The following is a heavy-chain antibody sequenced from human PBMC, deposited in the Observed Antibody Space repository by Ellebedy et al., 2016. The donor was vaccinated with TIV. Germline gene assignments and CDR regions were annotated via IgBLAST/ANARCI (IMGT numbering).Heavy chain of an antibody. CDR2: IYYSGAN. CDR3: ASVPYAAGSYSYFDS. D-gene: IGHD3-10*01. CDR1: GGSISSYY. V-gene: IGHV4-59*08. J-gene: IGHJ4*02. Sequence: MPSETLSLTCTVSGGSISSYYWSWIRQPPGKGLEWIGFIYYSGANNYNPSLKSRVTLSLDMSKNQFSLRLSSVTAADTAVYYCASVPYAAGSYSYFDSWGQGTLVTVSS.